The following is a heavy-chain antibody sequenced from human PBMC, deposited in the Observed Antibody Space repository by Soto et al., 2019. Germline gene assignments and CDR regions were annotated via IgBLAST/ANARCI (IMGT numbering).Heavy chain of an antibody. Sequence: GESLKISCKGSGYSFTSYWIGWVRQMPGKGLEWMGIIYLGDSNTRYSPSFQGQVTISADKSISTAYLEWSSLKASDTAIYYCARQEYCSSTACYTVDSWGQGTLVTVSS. CDR2: IYLGDSNT. D-gene: IGHD2-2*02. CDR3: ARQEYCSSTACYTVDS. J-gene: IGHJ4*02. V-gene: IGHV5-51*01. CDR1: GYSFTSYW.